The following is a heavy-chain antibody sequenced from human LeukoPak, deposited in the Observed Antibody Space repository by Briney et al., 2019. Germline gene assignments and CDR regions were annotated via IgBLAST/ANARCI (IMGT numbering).Heavy chain of an antibody. Sequence: PGESLKISCKGSGYSFTNYWLGWVRQMPGKGLEWMGIIYPGDSDTRYSLSFQGQVTISADKSTSTAYLQWSSLKASDTAMYYCARPDCSGGNCYDAFDIWGQGTMVTVSS. CDR1: GYSFTNYW. J-gene: IGHJ3*02. V-gene: IGHV5-51*01. CDR2: IYPGDSDT. D-gene: IGHD2-15*01. CDR3: ARPDCSGGNCYDAFDI.